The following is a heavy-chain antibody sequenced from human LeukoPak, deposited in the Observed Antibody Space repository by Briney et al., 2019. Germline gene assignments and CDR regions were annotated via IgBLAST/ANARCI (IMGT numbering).Heavy chain of an antibody. D-gene: IGHD3-16*01. Sequence: SETLSLTCTVSGASISSYYWSWIRQPAGKALEWIGRIYVTGSTNYNPSLKSRVTISVDTSKNQFSLKLSSVTAADTAVYYCARETSQKGAHYMDVWGKGTTVTISS. CDR3: ARETSQKGAHYMDV. CDR2: IYVTGST. CDR1: GASISSYY. J-gene: IGHJ6*03. V-gene: IGHV4-4*07.